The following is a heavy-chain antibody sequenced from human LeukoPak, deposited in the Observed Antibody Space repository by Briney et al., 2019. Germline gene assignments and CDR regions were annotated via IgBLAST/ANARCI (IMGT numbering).Heavy chain of an antibody. CDR1: GFTFDDYA. D-gene: IGHD6-13*01. Sequence: PGGSLRLSCAASGFTFDDYAMHWVRQAPGKGLEWVSGISWNSGSIGYADSVKGRFTISRDNAKNSLYLQMNSLRVEDTALYYCAKDTATGIAAAGFRDGMDVWGQGTTVTVSS. CDR2: ISWNSGSI. V-gene: IGHV3-9*01. CDR3: AKDTATGIAAAGFRDGMDV. J-gene: IGHJ6*02.